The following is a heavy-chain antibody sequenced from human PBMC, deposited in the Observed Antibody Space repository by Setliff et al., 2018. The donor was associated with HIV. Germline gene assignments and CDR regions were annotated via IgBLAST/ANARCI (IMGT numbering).Heavy chain of an antibody. J-gene: IGHJ4*02. D-gene: IGHD3-3*01. CDR2: INPDSRGT. V-gene: IGHV1-2*06. CDR3: ARDMGTDLGV. CDR1: GYAFTDYS. Sequence: ASVKVSCKTSGYAFTDYSIHWVRQAPGQGLEWVGRINPDSRGTNYAQTFQGRVTMTRDTSVSTAYMELSRLRSDDTAVYYCARDMGTDLGVWGQGTLVTVSS.